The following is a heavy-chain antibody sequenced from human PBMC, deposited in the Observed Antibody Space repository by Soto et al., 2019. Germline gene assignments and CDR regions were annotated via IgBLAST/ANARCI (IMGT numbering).Heavy chain of an antibody. CDR1: GYSVTSYW. D-gene: IGHD2-15*01. CDR3: ARLGSDGRCDY. CDR2: IFPGDSDS. V-gene: IGHV5-51*01. Sequence: GESLKISCKASGYSVTSYWVAWVRQMPGKGLEWMGIIFPGDSDSRYSPSFQGQVTISADKSISTAYLQWSSLKASDTAMYYCARLGSDGRCDYWGQGTLVTVSS. J-gene: IGHJ4*02.